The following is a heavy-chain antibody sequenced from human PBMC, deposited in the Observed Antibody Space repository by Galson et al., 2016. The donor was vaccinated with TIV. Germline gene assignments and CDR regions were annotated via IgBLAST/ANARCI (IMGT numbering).Heavy chain of an antibody. Sequence: SVKVSCKASGCAFIGYYIHWVRQAPGQGLEWVGWINPNSGDTNYAQKFQGRVTMTRDTSISTAYMELSRLRNDDTAVFYCASSDSFFGLYDSRDHNPWWGQATLVTVSS. CDR1: GCAFIGYY. J-gene: IGHJ1*01. V-gene: IGHV1-2*02. CDR2: INPNSGDT. CDR3: ASSDSFFGLYDSRDHNPW. D-gene: IGHD3-22*01.